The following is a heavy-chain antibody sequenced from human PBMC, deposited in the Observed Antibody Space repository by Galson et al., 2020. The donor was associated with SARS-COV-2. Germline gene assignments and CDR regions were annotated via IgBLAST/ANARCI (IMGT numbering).Heavy chain of an antibody. CDR2: IWYDGSNK. V-gene: IGHV3-33*06. CDR1: GFTFSSYG. CDR3: AKDRGQDTAMDLYFDY. J-gene: IGHJ4*02. Sequence: QLGESLKISCAASGFTFSSYGMHWVRQAPGKGLEWVAVIWYDGSNKYYADSVKGRFTISRDNSKNTLYLQMNSLRAEDTAVYYCAKDRGQDTAMDLYFDYWGQGTLVTVSS. D-gene: IGHD5-18*01.